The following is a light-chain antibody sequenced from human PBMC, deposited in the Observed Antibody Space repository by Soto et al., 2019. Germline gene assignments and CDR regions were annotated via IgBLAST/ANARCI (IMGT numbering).Light chain of an antibody. V-gene: IGKV1-39*02. CDR2: AAS. CDR1: QSISSY. Sequence: DIRITKSPSSVSASVGDRVTITCRASQSISSYLNWYQQKPGKAPKLLIYAASSLQSGVPSRFSGSGSGTDFTLTISRLEPEDFAVYYSQPSGSSPPFAQGTKVDIK. J-gene: IGKJ1*01. CDR3: QPSGSSPP.